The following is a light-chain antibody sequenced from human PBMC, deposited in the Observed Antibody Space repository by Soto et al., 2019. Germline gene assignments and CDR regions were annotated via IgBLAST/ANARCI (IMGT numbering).Light chain of an antibody. V-gene: IGLV2-14*01. J-gene: IGLJ3*02. CDR2: EVS. CDR1: SVDVGGYNY. Sequence: QSALTQPASVSGSPGQSITISCTGTSVDVGGYNYVSGYQQHPGKAPKLMIYEVSNRPSGVSSRFSGSKSGNTASLTISGLQAEDDADYYCSSYTSSSTRVFGGGTKLIVL. CDR3: SSYTSSSTRV.